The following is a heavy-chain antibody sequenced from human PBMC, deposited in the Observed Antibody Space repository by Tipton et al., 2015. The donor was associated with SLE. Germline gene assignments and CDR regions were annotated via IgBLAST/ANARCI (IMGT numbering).Heavy chain of an antibody. V-gene: IGHV4-30-4*01. D-gene: IGHD6-19*01. Sequence: TLSLTCTVSGGSISSGDYYWSWIRQPPGKGLEWIGYIYYSGSTNYNPSLKSRVTISVDTSKNQFSLKLSSVTAADTAVYYYARGSGSSGRTWYFDLWGRGTLVTVSS. CDR3: ARGSGSSGRTWYFDL. CDR2: IYYSGST. J-gene: IGHJ2*01. CDR1: GGSISSGDYY.